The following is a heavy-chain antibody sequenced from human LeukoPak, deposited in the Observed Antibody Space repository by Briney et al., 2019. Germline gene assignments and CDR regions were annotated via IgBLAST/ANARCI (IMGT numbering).Heavy chain of an antibody. J-gene: IGHJ6*03. CDR1: GVSISSYY. CDR2: IYYSGST. D-gene: IGHD1-1*01. V-gene: IGHV4-59*01. Sequence: SETLSLTCTVSGVSISSYYWSWIRQPPGKGLEWIGYIYYSGSTNYNPSLKSRVTISVDTSKNQFSLKLSSVTAADTAVYYCARGGSYYYYMDVRGKGTTVTVSS. CDR3: ARGGSYYYYMDV.